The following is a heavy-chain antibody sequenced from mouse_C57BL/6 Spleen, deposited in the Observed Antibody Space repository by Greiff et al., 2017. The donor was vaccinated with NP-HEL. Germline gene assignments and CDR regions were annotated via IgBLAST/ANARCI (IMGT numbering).Heavy chain of an antibody. CDR1: GYTFTSYW. J-gene: IGHJ4*01. CDR3: ARAWGAMDY. V-gene: IGHV1-69*01. Sequence: VQLQQPGAELVMPGASVKLSCKASGYTFTSYWMHWVKQRPGQGLEWIGEIDPSDSYTNYNQKFKGKSTLTVDKSSSTAYMQLSSLTSEDSAVYYCARAWGAMDYWGQGTSVTVSS. CDR2: IDPSDSYT.